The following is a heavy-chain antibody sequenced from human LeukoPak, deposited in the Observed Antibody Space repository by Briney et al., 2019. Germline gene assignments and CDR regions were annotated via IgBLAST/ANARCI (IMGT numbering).Heavy chain of an antibody. Sequence: SQTLSLTCTVSGGAISSDDYYWTWIRQHPGKVLEWIGYSHYSGITDNNPSLQSRVTITVDTSQNHFSLHLTSVTAADTAVYYCARYPSLSTNWFDPWGQRTLVTVSS. CDR3: ARYPSLSTNWFDP. CDR1: GGAISSDDYY. J-gene: IGHJ5*02. CDR2: SHYSGIT. V-gene: IGHV4-31*03.